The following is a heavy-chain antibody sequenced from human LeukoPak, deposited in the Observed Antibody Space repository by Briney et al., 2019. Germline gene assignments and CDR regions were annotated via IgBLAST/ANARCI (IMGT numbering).Heavy chain of an antibody. CDR2: ISGDGGST. V-gene: IGHV3-43*02. CDR1: GFTFDDYA. CDR3: ARDCSSSAFDI. J-gene: IGHJ3*02. D-gene: IGHD2-15*01. Sequence: PGGSLRLSCAASGFTFDDYAMHWVRQAPGKGLEWVSLISGDGGSTYYADSVKGRFTISRDNDKNSVYLQMNSLRAEDTAVYYCARDCSSSAFDIWGQGTMVTVSS.